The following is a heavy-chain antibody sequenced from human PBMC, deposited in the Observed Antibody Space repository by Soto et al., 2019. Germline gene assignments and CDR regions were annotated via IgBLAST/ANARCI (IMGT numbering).Heavy chain of an antibody. Sequence: QVQLQQWGAGLLKPSETLSITCAVYGGSFSGYYWSWIRQPPGKGLEWIGEINHSGSTNYNPSLKSRVTISVDTSKNQFSLKLSSVTAADTAVYYCARGRKRSFDPWGQGTLVTVSS. V-gene: IGHV4-34*01. CDR2: INHSGST. D-gene: IGHD3-10*01. CDR1: GGSFSGYY. J-gene: IGHJ5*02. CDR3: ARGRKRSFDP.